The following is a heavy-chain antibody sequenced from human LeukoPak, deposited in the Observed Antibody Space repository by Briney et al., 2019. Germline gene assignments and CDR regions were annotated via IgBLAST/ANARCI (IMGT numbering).Heavy chain of an antibody. D-gene: IGHD3-16*01. CDR3: ARVPLAGGYFYYYYMDV. CDR2: IIPIFGTA. J-gene: IGHJ6*03. Sequence: ASVKVSCKASGGTFSSYAISWVRQAPGQGLEWMGGIIPIFGTANYAQKFQGRVMITTDESTSTAYIELSSLRSEDTAVYYCARVPLAGGYFYYYYMDVWGKGTTVTVSS. CDR1: GGTFSSYA. V-gene: IGHV1-69*05.